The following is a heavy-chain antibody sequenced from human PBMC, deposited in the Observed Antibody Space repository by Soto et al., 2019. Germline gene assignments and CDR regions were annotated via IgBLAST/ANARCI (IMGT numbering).Heavy chain of an antibody. D-gene: IGHD5-18*01. V-gene: IGHV4-34*01. CDR1: GGSFSGYY. Sequence: PSETLSLTCAVYGGSFSGYYWSWIRQPPGKGLEWIGEINHSGSTNYNPSLKSRVTISVDTSKNQFSLKLSSVTAADTAVYYCARRIQGPKPPFDYWGQGTLVTVSS. J-gene: IGHJ4*02. CDR3: ARRIQGPKPPFDY. CDR2: INHSGST.